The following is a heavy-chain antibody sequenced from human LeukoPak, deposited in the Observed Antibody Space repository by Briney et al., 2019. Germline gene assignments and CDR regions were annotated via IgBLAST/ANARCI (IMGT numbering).Heavy chain of an antibody. CDR1: GASISSYL. V-gene: IGHV4-4*09. Sequence: PSETLSLTCTVSGASISSYLWTWIRQPPGKGLEWLAYIHTSGSTNYNPSLKSRVTISLDTSKSQFSLNLTSVTAADTAMYYCARHRRAVPAYYFDYWGPGAPVTVSS. J-gene: IGHJ4*02. CDR3: ARHRRAVPAYYFDY. CDR2: IHTSGST. D-gene: IGHD6-19*01.